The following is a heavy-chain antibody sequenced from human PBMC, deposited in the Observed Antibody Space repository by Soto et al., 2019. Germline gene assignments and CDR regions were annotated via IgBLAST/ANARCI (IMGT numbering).Heavy chain of an antibody. V-gene: IGHV4-59*08. D-gene: IGHD2-2*01. J-gene: IGHJ5*02. Sequence: PSETLSLTCTVSGGSISSDYLSWIRQPPGKGLEWIGYINYSGSTNYNPSLKSGVTISVDTSKNQFSLKVTSVTAADTDLYFCARLWSCSNTDCSPGAWGQGTLVTVSS. CDR3: ARLWSCSNTDCSPGA. CDR2: INYSGST. CDR1: GGSISSDY.